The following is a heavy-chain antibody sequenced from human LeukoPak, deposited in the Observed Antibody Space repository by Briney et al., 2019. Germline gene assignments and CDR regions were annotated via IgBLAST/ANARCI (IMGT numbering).Heavy chain of an antibody. D-gene: IGHD1-26*01. V-gene: IGHV3-33*01. CDR2: IWYDGSNK. Sequence: PGGSLRLSCAASGFTFSSYGMHWVRQAPGKGLEWAAVIWYDGSNKYYADSVKGRFTISRDNSKNTLYLQMNSLRAEDTAVYYCNAVGEPTNAFDIWGQGTMVTVSS. CDR1: GFTFSSYG. J-gene: IGHJ3*02. CDR3: NAVGEPTNAFDI.